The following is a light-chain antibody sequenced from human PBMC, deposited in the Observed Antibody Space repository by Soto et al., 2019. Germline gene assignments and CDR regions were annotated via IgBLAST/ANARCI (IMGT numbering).Light chain of an antibody. CDR2: EVS. V-gene: IGLV2-23*02. Sequence: QSVLTQPASVSGSPGQSITISCTGTSSDVGSYNLVSWYQQHPGKAPKLMIYEVSKRPSGVSNRFSGSKSGNTASLTISGLQAEDEEDYYCCSYAGSSTPVVFGGGTQLTVL. J-gene: IGLJ2*01. CDR1: SSDVGSYNL. CDR3: CSYAGSSTPVV.